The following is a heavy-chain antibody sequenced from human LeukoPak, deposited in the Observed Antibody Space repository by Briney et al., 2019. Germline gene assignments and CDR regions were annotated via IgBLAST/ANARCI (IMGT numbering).Heavy chain of an antibody. Sequence: SETLSLTCGVSSGSIDNYYWSWIRRPPGKGLEWIGHIYYSGATNYNPSLKSRVTISVDTSKNQFSLKLSSVTAADTAVYHCARLHHSTTAWWFDRWGQGTLVTVSS. V-gene: IGHV4-59*08. CDR1: SGSIDNYY. CDR3: ARLHHSTTAWWFDR. CDR2: IYYSGAT. D-gene: IGHD1-14*01. J-gene: IGHJ5*02.